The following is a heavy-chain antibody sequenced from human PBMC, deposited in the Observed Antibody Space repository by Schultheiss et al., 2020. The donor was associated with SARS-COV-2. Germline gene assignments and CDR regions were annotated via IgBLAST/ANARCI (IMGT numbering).Heavy chain of an antibody. Sequence: GGSLRLSCAASGFTFSSYGMHWVRQAPGKGLEWVAVIWYDGSNKYYADSVKGRFTISRDNSKNTLYLQMNSLRAEDTAVYYCAKDKIAARPWYFDLWGRGTLVTVS. D-gene: IGHD6-6*01. CDR1: GFTFSSYG. CDR2: IWYDGSNK. J-gene: IGHJ2*01. CDR3: AKDKIAARPWYFDL. V-gene: IGHV3-33*06.